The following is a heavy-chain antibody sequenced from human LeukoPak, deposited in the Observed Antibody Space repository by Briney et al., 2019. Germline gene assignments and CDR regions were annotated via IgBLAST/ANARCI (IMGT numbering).Heavy chain of an antibody. V-gene: IGHV3-21*01. CDR1: GFTFSSYT. CDR3: ARDLRSSSWYFDY. J-gene: IGHJ4*02. D-gene: IGHD6-13*01. CDR2: ISSSSTYI. Sequence: GGSLRLSCAASGFTFSSYTMNWVRQAPGKGLEWVSSISSSSTYIYYADSVKGRFTISRDNAKNSLYLQMNSLRAEDTAVYYCARDLRSSSWYFDYWGQGTPVTVSS.